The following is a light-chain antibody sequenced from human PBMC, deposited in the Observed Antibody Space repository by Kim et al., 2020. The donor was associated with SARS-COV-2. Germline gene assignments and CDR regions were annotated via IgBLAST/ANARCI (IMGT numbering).Light chain of an antibody. V-gene: IGLV4-69*01. J-gene: IGLJ3*02. CDR3: QTWGTAIV. Sequence: QPVLTQSPSASASLGASVNLTCTLGGGHSSYAITWHQQQPEKGPRYLMKLDSDGSHSKGDGIPDRFSGSSSGAERYLTISSLQSEDEADYYCQTWGTAIVFGEGTKLTVL. CDR2: LDSDGSH. CDR1: GGHSSYA.